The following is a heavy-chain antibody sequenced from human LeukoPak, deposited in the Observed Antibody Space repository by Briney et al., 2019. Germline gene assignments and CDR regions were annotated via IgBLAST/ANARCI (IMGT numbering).Heavy chain of an antibody. J-gene: IGHJ4*02. Sequence: SETPSLTCTVSGGSISGYYWNWIRQSPDKGLEWIGHIYYTGSTNYNPSLKSRVTISVDTSKNQFSLKLTSVTAADTAVYYCARHYMIRGATRYYFDYWGQGTLVTVSS. D-gene: IGHD3-10*01. CDR2: IYYTGST. CDR1: GGSISGYY. V-gene: IGHV4-59*08. CDR3: ARHYMIRGATRYYFDY.